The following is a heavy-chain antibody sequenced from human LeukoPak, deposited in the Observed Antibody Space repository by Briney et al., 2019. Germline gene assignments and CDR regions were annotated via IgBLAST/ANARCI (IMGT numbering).Heavy chain of an antibody. J-gene: IGHJ5*02. CDR2: IIPIFGTA. D-gene: IGHD2-2*01. Sequence: ASVKVSCKASGGTFISYAISWVRQAPGQGLEWMGRIIPIFGTANYAQKFQGRVTITTDESTSTAYMELSSLRSEDTAVYYCARVEGDIVVVPAAPFDPWGQGTLVTVSS. CDR3: ARVEGDIVVVPAAPFDP. CDR1: GGTFISYA. V-gene: IGHV1-69*05.